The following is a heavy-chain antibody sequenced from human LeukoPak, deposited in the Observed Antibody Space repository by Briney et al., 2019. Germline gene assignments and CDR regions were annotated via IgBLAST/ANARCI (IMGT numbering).Heavy chain of an antibody. CDR2: IYYSGST. V-gene: IGHV4-39*07. J-gene: IGHJ3*02. Sequence: SSETLSLTCTVSGGSISSSSYYWGWIRQPPGKGLEWIGSIYYSGSTYHNPSLKSRVTISIDTSKNQFSLKLSSVTAADTAVYYCARGPGVLRFLEWLPQYGGDAFDIWGQGTMVTVSS. D-gene: IGHD3-3*01. CDR3: ARGPGVLRFLEWLPQYGGDAFDI. CDR1: GGSISSSSYY.